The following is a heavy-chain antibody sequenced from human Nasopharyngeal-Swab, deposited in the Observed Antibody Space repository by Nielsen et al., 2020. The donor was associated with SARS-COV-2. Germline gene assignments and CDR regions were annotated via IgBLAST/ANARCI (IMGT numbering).Heavy chain of an antibody. CDR2: ISGSGGST. J-gene: IGHJ4*02. Sequence: GESLKISCAASGFTFSSYAMSWVRQAPGKGPEWVSAISGSGGSTYYADSVKGRFTISRDNSKNTLYLQMNSLRAEDTAVYYCAKDHRGYSSSGWYRWGQGTLVTVSS. V-gene: IGHV3-23*01. CDR3: AKDHRGYSSSGWYR. CDR1: GFTFSSYA. D-gene: IGHD6-19*01.